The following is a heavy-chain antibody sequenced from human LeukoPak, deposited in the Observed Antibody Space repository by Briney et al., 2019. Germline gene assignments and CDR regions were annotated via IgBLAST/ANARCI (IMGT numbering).Heavy chain of an antibody. V-gene: IGHV4-59*02. J-gene: IGHJ4*02. D-gene: IGHD3-3*01. CDR1: GGSVSSYY. CDR2: IYYSGST. CDR3: ARGVPEYYDFWSGYFYYFDY. Sequence: SETLSLTCTVSGGSVSSYYWSWIRQPPGKGLEWIGYIYYSGSTNYNPSLKSRVTISVDTSKKQFSLKLTSVTAADTAVYYCARGVPEYYDFWSGYFYYFDYWGQGTLVTVSS.